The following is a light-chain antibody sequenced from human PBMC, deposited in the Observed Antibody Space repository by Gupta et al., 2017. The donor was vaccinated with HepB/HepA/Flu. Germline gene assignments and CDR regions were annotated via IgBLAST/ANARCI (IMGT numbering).Light chain of an antibody. CDR1: RSVTNN. CDR2: TAS. V-gene: IGKV1-39*01. CDR3: QQMYSIPYT. J-gene: IGKJ2*01. Sequence: ITCRASRSVTNNVVWYQQKPGKAPNPLIHTASTLHTGVPSRFSGSASGADFTLTISTLHPADSATYFCQQMYSIPYTFGQGTKLEIK.